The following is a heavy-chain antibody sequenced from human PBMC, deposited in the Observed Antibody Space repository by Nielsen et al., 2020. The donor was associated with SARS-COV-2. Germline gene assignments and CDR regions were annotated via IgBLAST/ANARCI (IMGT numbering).Heavy chain of an antibody. CDR3: ARDGDGWEADY. D-gene: IGHD1-26*01. V-gene: IGHV1-46*01. CDR2: INPSDGST. CDR1: GYTFTGYY. Sequence: ASVKVSCKASGYTFTGYYIHWVRQAPGQGLECMGIINPSDGSTIYAHKFQGRVTMTSDTSTSTVYMELSSLRSEDTAVYYCARDGDGWEADYWGQGTLVTVSS. J-gene: IGHJ4*01.